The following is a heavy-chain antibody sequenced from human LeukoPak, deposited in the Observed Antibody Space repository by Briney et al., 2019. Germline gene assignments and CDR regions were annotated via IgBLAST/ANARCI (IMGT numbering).Heavy chain of an antibody. D-gene: IGHD3-10*01. CDR1: GYTFTGYY. CDR2: INPNSGGT. V-gene: IGHV1-2*02. J-gene: IGHJ5*02. Sequence: ASVKVSCKASGYTFTGYYMHWVRQAPGQGLEWMGWINPNSGGTNYAQKFQGRVTMTRDTSISTAYMELSRLRSDDTAVYYCARNGRGYYGPPNNWFDPWGQGTLVTVSS. CDR3: ARNGRGYYGPPNNWFDP.